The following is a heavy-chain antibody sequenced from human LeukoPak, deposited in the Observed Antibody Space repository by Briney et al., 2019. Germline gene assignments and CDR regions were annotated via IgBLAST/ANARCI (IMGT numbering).Heavy chain of an antibody. Sequence: GGSLRLSCAASGFTFSSYGMHWVRQAPGKGLEWVAVISYDGSNKYYADSVKGRFTISRDNSKNTLYLQMNSLRAEDTAVYYCAKVPVGADLDYWGQGTLVTVSS. D-gene: IGHD1-26*01. CDR2: ISYDGSNK. V-gene: IGHV3-30*18. CDR1: GFTFSSYG. CDR3: AKVPVGADLDY. J-gene: IGHJ4*02.